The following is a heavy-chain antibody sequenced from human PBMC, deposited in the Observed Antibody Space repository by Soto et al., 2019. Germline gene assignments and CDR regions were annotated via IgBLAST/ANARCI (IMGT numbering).Heavy chain of an antibody. CDR3: ARDGRITMIVVVKTDGAFDI. Sequence: SVKVSCKASGYTFTSYGISWVRQAPGQGLERMGCISAYTGNTNYAQKPQGRVTMTPDTSTSTAYMELRSRRSDDTAAYYCARDGRITMIVVVKTDGAFDIWGQGTMVTVSS. D-gene: IGHD3-22*01. CDR2: ISAYTGNT. CDR1: GYTFTSYG. V-gene: IGHV1-18*04. J-gene: IGHJ3*02.